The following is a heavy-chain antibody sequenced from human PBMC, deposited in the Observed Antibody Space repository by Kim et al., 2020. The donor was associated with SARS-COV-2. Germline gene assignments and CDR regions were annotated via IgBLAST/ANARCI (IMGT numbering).Heavy chain of an antibody. CDR3: ATEYYDFWSGYYMNLYFGY. J-gene: IGHJ4*02. D-gene: IGHD3-3*01. V-gene: IGHV3-11*06. Sequence: GRFTISRDNAKNSLYLQMNSLRAEDTAVYYCATEYYDFWSGYYMNLYFGYWGQGTLVTVSS.